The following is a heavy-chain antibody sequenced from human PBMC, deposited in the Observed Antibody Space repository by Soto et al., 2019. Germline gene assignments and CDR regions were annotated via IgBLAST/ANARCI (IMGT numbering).Heavy chain of an antibody. J-gene: IGHJ6*03. CDR1: GYSFTSYW. Sequence: PGASLKISCKGSGYSFTSYWIGWVRQMPGKGLEWMGIIYPGDSDTRYSPSFQGQVTISADKSISTAYLQWSSLKASDTAMYYCARHGDIAAAHCYMDVWGKGTTVTVSS. V-gene: IGHV5-51*01. CDR2: IYPGDSDT. CDR3: ARHGDIAAAHCYMDV. D-gene: IGHD6-13*01.